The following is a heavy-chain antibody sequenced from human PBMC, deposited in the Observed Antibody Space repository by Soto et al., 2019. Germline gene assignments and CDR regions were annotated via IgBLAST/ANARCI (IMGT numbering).Heavy chain of an antibody. D-gene: IGHD2-15*01. CDR1: GFTFSSYS. CDR3: ARDPVEVVYYYYGMDV. Sequence: EVQLVESGGGLVQPGGSLRLSCAASGFTFSSYSMNWVRQAPGKGLEWVSYISSSSSTIYYADSVKGRFTISRDNAKNSLYLQMNSLRDEDTAGYYCARDPVEVVYYYYGMDVWGQGTTVTVSS. CDR2: ISSSSSTI. V-gene: IGHV3-48*02. J-gene: IGHJ6*02.